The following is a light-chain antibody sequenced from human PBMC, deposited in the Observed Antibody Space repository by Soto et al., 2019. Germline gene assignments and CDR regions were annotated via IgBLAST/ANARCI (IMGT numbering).Light chain of an antibody. CDR3: QQYNKWLIT. CDR1: QSVSTN. J-gene: IGKJ4*02. CDR2: GAS. V-gene: IGKV3-15*01. Sequence: GSQSVSTNSAWYQHRXGQGPGLLIYGASXRANGIPSRSSGSGSGTEFTLTISSLHAEDFAVYYCQQYNKWLITFGGGTKVDIK.